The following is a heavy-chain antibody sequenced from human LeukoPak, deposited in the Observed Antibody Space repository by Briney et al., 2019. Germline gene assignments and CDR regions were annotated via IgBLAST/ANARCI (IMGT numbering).Heavy chain of an antibody. V-gene: IGHV3-21*01. CDR1: GFTFSSYS. CDR3: ARDRGEWRYCSSTSCYYFDY. D-gene: IGHD2-2*01. Sequence: GGSLRLSCAASGFTFSSYSMNWVRQAPGKGLEWVSSISSSSSYIYYADSVKGRFTISRDNAKNSLYLQMNSLRAEDTAVYYCARDRGEWRYCSSTSCYYFDYWGQGTLVTVSS. CDR2: ISSSSSYI. J-gene: IGHJ4*02.